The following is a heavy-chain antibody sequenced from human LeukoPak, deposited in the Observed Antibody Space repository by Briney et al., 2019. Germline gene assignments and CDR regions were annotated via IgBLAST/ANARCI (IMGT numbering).Heavy chain of an antibody. D-gene: IGHD6-6*01. Sequence: PGGSLRLSCAASGFTFSSYWMSWVRQAPGKGLEWVANIKQDGSEKYYVDSVKGRFTISRDNAKNSLYLQLNSLRAEDTAVYYCARYPYSTSSWSDPWGQGTLVTVSS. CDR2: IKQDGSEK. J-gene: IGHJ5*02. V-gene: IGHV3-7*02. CDR1: GFTFSSYW. CDR3: ARYPYSTSSWSDP.